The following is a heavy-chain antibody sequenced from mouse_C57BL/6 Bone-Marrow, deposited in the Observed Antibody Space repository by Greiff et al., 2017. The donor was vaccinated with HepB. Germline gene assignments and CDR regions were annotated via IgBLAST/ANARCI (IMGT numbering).Heavy chain of an antibody. Sequence: QVQLKQSGAELVRPGTSVKMSCKASGYTFTNYWIGWAKQRPGHGLEWIGDIYPGGGYTNYNEKFKGKATLTADKSSSTAYMQFSSLTSEDSAIYYCARRTYYYGSSLYAMDYWGQGTSVTVSS. D-gene: IGHD1-1*01. J-gene: IGHJ4*01. CDR3: ARRTYYYGSSLYAMDY. CDR1: GYTFTNYW. CDR2: IYPGGGYT. V-gene: IGHV1-63*01.